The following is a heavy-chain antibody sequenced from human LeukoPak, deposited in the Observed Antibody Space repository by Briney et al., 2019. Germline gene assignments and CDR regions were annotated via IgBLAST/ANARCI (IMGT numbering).Heavy chain of an antibody. Sequence: GGSLRLSCAASGFTFSSYEMNWVRQAPGKGLEWVSAISGSGGSTCYADSVKGRFTISRDNSKNTLYLQMHSLRAEDTAVYYCAGRGSGSYFDYWGQGTLVTVSS. CDR3: AGRGSGSYFDY. J-gene: IGHJ4*02. V-gene: IGHV3-23*01. CDR2: ISGSGGST. D-gene: IGHD3-10*01. CDR1: GFTFSSYE.